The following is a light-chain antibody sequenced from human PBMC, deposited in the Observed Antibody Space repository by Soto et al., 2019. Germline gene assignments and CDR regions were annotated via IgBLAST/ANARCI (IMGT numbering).Light chain of an antibody. V-gene: IGKV4-1*01. CDR3: QQRSDWPRIT. CDR1: RSVLSSSNNKNY. CDR2: WAS. J-gene: IGKJ5*01. Sequence: DIVMTQSPGSLAVSLGERATINCKSSRSVLSSSNNKNYLAWYQQKPGQPPRLLIYWASTRESGVPDRFSGSGSGTDFTLTISSLEPEDFAVYFCQQRSDWPRITFGQGTRLGIK.